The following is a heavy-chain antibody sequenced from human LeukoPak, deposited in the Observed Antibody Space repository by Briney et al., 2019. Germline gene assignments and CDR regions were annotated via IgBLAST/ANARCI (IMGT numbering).Heavy chain of an antibody. D-gene: IGHD1-7*01. CDR2: INPNSGDT. CDR1: GYTFTDYY. Sequence: GASVKVSCKASGYTFTDYYVYWVRQAPGQGLEWMGWINPNSGDTNYAQKLQGRVTMTTDTSTSTAYMELRSLRSDDTAVYYCAREADWNYAPIDYWGQGTLVTVSS. J-gene: IGHJ4*02. V-gene: IGHV1-18*04. CDR3: AREADWNYAPIDY.